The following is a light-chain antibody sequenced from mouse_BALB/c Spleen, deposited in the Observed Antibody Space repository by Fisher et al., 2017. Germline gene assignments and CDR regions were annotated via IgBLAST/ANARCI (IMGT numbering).Light chain of an antibody. Sequence: TQTPSSLSASLGDRVTISCRASQDISNYLNWYQQKPDGTVKLLIYYTSRLHSGVPSRFSGSGSGQDYSLTISSLEYEDMGIYYCLQYDEFPLTFGAGTKLELK. CDR2: YTS. CDR3: LQYDEFPLT. CDR1: QDISNY. J-gene: IGKJ5*01. V-gene: IGKV10-94*03.